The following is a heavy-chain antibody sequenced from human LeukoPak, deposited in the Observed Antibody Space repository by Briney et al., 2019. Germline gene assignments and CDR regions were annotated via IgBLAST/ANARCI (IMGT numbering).Heavy chain of an antibody. CDR2: ITYDGSKT. J-gene: IGHJ4*02. V-gene: IGHV3-30-3*01. Sequence: PGGSLRLSCAASGFTLSSFGMHWARKAPGKGLEWVAVITYDGSKTYYADSVKGRFTISRDNSKNTLYLQMDSLRTEDTAVYYCARGLDYDILTFWGQGTLVTVSS. CDR1: GFTLSSFG. CDR3: ARGLDYDILTF. D-gene: IGHD3-9*01.